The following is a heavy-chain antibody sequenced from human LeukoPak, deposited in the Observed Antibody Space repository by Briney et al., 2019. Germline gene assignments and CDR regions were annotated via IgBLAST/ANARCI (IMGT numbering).Heavy chain of an antibody. Sequence: ASVKVSCKASGYTFTSFGISWVRQAPGQGLEWMGWISAYNGNTNYAQNLQGRVTMTTDTSTRTAYMELRSLRSDDTAVYYCARTYGSGSSQPFDYWGQGILVTVSS. CDR2: ISAYNGNT. J-gene: IGHJ4*02. V-gene: IGHV1-18*01. D-gene: IGHD3-10*01. CDR3: ARTYGSGSSQPFDY. CDR1: GYTFTSFG.